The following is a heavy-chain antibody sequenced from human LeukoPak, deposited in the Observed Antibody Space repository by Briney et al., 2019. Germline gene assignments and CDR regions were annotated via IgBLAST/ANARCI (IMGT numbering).Heavy chain of an antibody. CDR3: ARDLLDRFYYYYMDV. CDR1: GYTFTSYG. V-gene: IGHV1-18*01. J-gene: IGHJ6*03. D-gene: IGHD3-3*01. CDR2: ISAYNGNT. Sequence: GASVKVSCKASGYTFTSYGISWVRQAPGQGLECMGWISAYNGNTNYAQKLQGRVTMTTDTSTSTAYMELRSLRSDDTAVYYCARDLLDRFYYYYMDVWGKGTTVTVSS.